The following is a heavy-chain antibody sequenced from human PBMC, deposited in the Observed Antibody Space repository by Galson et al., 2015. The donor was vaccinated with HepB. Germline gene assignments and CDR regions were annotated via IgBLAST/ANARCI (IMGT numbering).Heavy chain of an antibody. CDR2: IIPILGIA. J-gene: IGHJ3*02. CDR1: GGTFSSYT. D-gene: IGHD1-26*01. Sequence: SVKVSCKASGGTFSSYTISWVRQAPGQGLEWMGRIIPILGIANYAQKFQGRVTITADKSTSTAYMELSSLRSEDTAVYYCARDIVGVSDAFDIWGQGTMVTVSS. V-gene: IGHV1-69*04. CDR3: ARDIVGVSDAFDI.